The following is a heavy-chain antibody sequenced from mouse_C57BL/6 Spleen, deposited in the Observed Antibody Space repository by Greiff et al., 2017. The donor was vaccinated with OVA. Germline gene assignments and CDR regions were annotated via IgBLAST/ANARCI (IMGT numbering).Heavy chain of an antibody. D-gene: IGHD1-1*01. CDR2: IYPGSGST. CDR3: ARTTTVVDWYFDV. Sequence: VQLQQPGAELVKPGASVNMSCKASGYTFTSYWITWVKQRPGQGLEWIGDIYPGSGSTNYNEKFKSKATLTVDTSSSTAYMQLSSLTSEDSAVYYCARTTTVVDWYFDVWGTGTTVTVSS. CDR1: GYTFTSYW. V-gene: IGHV1-55*01. J-gene: IGHJ1*03.